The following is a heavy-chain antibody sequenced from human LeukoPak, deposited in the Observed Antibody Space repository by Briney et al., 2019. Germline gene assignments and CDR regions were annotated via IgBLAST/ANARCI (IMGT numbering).Heavy chain of an antibody. Sequence: GGSLRLSCAASGFTFRTYGMHWVRQAPGKGLEWVAVIWQDGSNKDYADFVKGRFIISRDNSKNTLYLQMNSLRGEDAAVYYCARGSPYYFDYWGQGTLATVSS. CDR2: IWQDGSNK. D-gene: IGHD3-10*01. V-gene: IGHV3-33*01. CDR1: GFTFRTYG. CDR3: ARGSPYYFDY. J-gene: IGHJ4*02.